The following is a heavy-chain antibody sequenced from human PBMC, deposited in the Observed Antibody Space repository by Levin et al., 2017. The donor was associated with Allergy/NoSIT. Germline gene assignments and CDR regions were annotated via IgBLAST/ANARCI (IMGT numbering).Heavy chain of an antibody. Sequence: GESLKISCAASGFTFSSSAMHWVRQAPGKGLEWVSVISYDGSNKYYAASVKGRFTISRDNSKNTLYLQMNSLRAEDTAVYYCTKEGEGDYWGQGTLVTVSS. CDR2: ISYDGSNK. CDR1: GFTFSSSA. V-gene: IGHV3-30*18. J-gene: IGHJ4*02. D-gene: IGHD3-10*01. CDR3: TKEGEGDY.